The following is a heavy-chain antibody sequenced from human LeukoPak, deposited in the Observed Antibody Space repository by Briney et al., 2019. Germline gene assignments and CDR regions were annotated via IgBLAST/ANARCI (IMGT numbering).Heavy chain of an antibody. Sequence: GGSLRLSCEGSGFTFSNYWMGWVRQAPGKGLQWVANIKTDGSEKYYVDSVKGRFTISRDNAKNSLYLQMNSLRAKDTAVYYCATYSSLNRREFQYWGQGTLVTVSS. CDR2: IKTDGSEK. D-gene: IGHD3-22*01. J-gene: IGHJ1*01. CDR1: GFTFSNYW. V-gene: IGHV3-7*01. CDR3: ATYSSLNRREFQY.